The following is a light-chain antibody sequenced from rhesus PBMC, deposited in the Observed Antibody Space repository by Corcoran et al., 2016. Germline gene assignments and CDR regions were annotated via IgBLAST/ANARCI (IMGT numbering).Light chain of an antibody. CDR2: AAS. CDR1: QGISSY. Sequence: DIQMTQSPSSLSASVGDTVTITCRASQGISSYLHWFQQKPGKAPKLLIYAASSLESGVPSRFSGSGAWTEFTLTISSLQPEDFAAYYCLQHNSYPLTFGGGTKVEIK. J-gene: IGKJ4*01. V-gene: IGKV1-28*01. CDR3: LQHNSYPLT.